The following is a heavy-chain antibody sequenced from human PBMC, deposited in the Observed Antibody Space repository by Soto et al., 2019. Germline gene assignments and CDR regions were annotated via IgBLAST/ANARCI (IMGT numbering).Heavy chain of an antibody. CDR2: IDHDGPT. CDR1: GFTFSNYW. Sequence: EVQLVESGGGLVQPGGSLRLSCAGSGFTFSNYWMHWVRQAPGKGLEWVSRIDHDGPTDYADSVRGRFTISRDNAENTLDLQMNSLRPEDTAVYYCVRDSHGDYWGKGTLVTGSS. J-gene: IGHJ4*02. CDR3: VRDSHGDY. V-gene: IGHV3-74*01.